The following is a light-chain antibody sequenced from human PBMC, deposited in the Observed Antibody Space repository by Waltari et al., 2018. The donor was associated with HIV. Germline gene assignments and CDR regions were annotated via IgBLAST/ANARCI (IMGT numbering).Light chain of an antibody. CDR1: QTVTSNY. CDR2: GAS. V-gene: IGKV3-20*01. J-gene: IGKJ2*01. Sequence: EIVLAQSPRTLSLSPGERATLTCRASQTVTSNYLAWYQVRPGQAPRLLIYGASIRATGVRDKFSGSGSGTDFTLTIGRLEPEDFAVYYCHQYGTSPRTFGQGSKVEIK. CDR3: HQYGTSPRT.